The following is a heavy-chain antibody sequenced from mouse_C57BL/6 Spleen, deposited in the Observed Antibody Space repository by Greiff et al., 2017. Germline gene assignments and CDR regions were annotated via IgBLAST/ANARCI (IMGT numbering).Heavy chain of an antibody. CDR3: AREDSSGYVDYAMDY. J-gene: IGHJ4*01. Sequence: VQLQQSGPELVKPGASVKISCKASGYAFSSSWMNWVKPRPGKGLEWIGRIYPGDGDTNYNGKFKGKATLTADKSSSTAYMQLSSLTSEDSAVYFCAREDSSGYVDYAMDYWGQGTSVTVSS. CDR1: GYAFSSSW. CDR2: IYPGDGDT. D-gene: IGHD3-2*02. V-gene: IGHV1-82*01.